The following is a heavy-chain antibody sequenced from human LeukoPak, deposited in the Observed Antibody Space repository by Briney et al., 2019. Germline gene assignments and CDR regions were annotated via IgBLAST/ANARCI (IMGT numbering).Heavy chain of an antibody. CDR2: IIPIFGTA. J-gene: IGHJ4*02. D-gene: IGHD3-3*01. CDR3: ARDLYYDFWSGTKSLGY. Sequence: ASVKVSCKASGGTFSSYAISWVRQAPGQGLEWMGGIIPIFGTANYAQKFQGRVTITTDESTSTAYMELSSLRSEDTAVYYCARDLYYDFWSGTKSLGYWGQGTLVTVSS. V-gene: IGHV1-69*05. CDR1: GGTFSSYA.